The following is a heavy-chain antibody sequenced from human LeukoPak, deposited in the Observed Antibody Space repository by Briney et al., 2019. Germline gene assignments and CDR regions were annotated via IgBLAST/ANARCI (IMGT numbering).Heavy chain of an antibody. CDR2: ISYDGSNK. J-gene: IGHJ4*02. Sequence: GGSLRLSCAASGFTFSSYGMHWVRQAPGKGLEWVAVISYDGSNKYYADSVKGRFTIPRDNSKNTLYLQMNSLRAEDTAVYYCAREVITYDYWGQGTLVTVSS. CDR1: GFTFSSYG. CDR3: AREVITYDY. D-gene: IGHD3-22*01. V-gene: IGHV3-30*03.